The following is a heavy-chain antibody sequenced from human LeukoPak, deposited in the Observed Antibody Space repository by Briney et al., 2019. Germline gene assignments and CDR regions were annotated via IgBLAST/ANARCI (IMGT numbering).Heavy chain of an antibody. J-gene: IGHJ4*02. CDR1: GYTFTSYY. D-gene: IGHD2-15*01. CDR3: ATIAVVPFDY. V-gene: IGHV1-46*01. Sequence: ASVKVSCKASGYTFTSYYIHWVRQAPGQGLEWMGIINPSGGSTSYAQKFQGRVTMTRDTSTSTVYMELSSLRSDDTAVYYCATIAVVPFDYWGQGILVTVSS. CDR2: INPSGGST.